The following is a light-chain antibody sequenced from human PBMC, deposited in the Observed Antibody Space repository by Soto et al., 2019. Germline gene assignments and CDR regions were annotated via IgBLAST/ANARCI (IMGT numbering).Light chain of an antibody. J-gene: IGKJ5*01. CDR3: QQYNKWPPIT. Sequence: EIVMTQSPATLSVSPGERATLSCRASQSVSSDYLAWYQQKPGQTPKVLIYGASSRATGIPARFSGSGSGTEFTLTISSLQSEDFALYYCQQYNKWPPITFGQGTRLEIK. CDR1: QSVSSDY. V-gene: IGKV3-15*01. CDR2: GAS.